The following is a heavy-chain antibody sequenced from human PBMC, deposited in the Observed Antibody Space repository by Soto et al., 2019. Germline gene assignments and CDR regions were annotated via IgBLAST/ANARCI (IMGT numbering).Heavy chain of an antibody. CDR3: AKDRLRGGFLTTATTNGMDV. D-gene: IGHD1-26*01. J-gene: IGHJ6*02. V-gene: IGHV3-30*18. CDR2: ISYNGSNK. CDR1: RFTFSSYG. Sequence: GGSLRLSCAASRFTFSSYGMHWVRQAPGKGLEWVAIISYNGSNKYYVDSVKGRFTISRDNSKNTLFLQMNSLRAGDTAVYYCAKDRLRGGFLTTATTNGMDVWCQGTTVTVSS.